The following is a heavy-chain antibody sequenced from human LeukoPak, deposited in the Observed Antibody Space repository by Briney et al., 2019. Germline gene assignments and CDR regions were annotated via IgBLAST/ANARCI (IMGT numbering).Heavy chain of an antibody. J-gene: IGHJ4*02. CDR1: GFTFSSYG. D-gene: IGHD2-2*01. Sequence: QPGGSLRLSCAASGFTFSSYGMHWVRQAPGKGLEWVAVISYDGSNKYYADSVKGRFTISRDNSKNTLYLQMNSLRAEDTAVYYCARLGIVVPDYWGQGTLVTVSS. CDR2: ISYDGSNK. CDR3: ARLGIVVPDY. V-gene: IGHV3-30*03.